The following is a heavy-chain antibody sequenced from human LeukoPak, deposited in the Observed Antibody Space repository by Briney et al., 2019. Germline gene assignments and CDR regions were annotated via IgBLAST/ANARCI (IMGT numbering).Heavy chain of an antibody. V-gene: IGHV3-48*03. CDR2: NSSSGSSI. CDR1: GFTFSSYE. Sequence: GVSLRLSCAASGFTFSSYEMDWVRQSSGKGMDPDSYNSSSGSSIYYADYVKGRFTISRDNAKNSLYLQMNSLRAEDTAVYYCARGLDGAYYFYYGLDVWGQGTTVTVSS. J-gene: IGHJ6*02. D-gene: IGHD4-17*01. CDR3: ARGLDGAYYFYYGLDV.